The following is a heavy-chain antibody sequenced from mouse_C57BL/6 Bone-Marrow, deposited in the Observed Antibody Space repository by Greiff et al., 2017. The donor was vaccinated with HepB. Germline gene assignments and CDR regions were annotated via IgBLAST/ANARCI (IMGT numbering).Heavy chain of an antibody. CDR1: GYTFTSYW. CDR3: AREGLYWAPTAWFAH. Sequence: QVQLQQPGAELVMPGASVKLSCKASGYTFTSYWMHWVKQRPGQGLEWIGEVDPSDSYTNYNQKFKGKSTLTVDKSSSTAYMQLSSLTSEDSAVYYCAREGLYWAPTAWFAHWGQGTLVTVSA. J-gene: IGHJ3*01. V-gene: IGHV1-69*01. CDR2: VDPSDSYT. D-gene: IGHD6-5*01.